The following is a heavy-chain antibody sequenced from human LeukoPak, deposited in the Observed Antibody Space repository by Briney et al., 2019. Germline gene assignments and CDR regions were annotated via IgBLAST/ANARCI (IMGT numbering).Heavy chain of an antibody. V-gene: IGHV4-59*01. CDR2: IYYSGST. Sequence: SETLSLTCTVSGGSITSYYWSWIRQPPGKGLEWIGYIYYSGSTNYNPSLKSRVTISVDTSKNQFSLKLSSVTAADTAVYYCARGVATMVRYYYYGMDVWGQGTTVTVSS. CDR3: ARGVATMVRYYYYGMDV. D-gene: IGHD3-10*01. J-gene: IGHJ6*02. CDR1: GGSITSYY.